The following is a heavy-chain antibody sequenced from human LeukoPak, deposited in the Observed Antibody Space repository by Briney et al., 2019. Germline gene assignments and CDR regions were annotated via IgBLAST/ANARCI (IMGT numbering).Heavy chain of an antibody. J-gene: IGHJ3*02. CDR2: IYYSGST. D-gene: IGHD1-26*01. Sequence: SETLSLTCTVSGGSISSSSYYWGWIRQPPGKGLEWIGSIYYSGSTYYNPSLKRRVTISVDTSKNQFSLKLSSVTAADTAVYYCARLYSGSRPTNAFDIWGQGTMVTVSS. CDR3: ARLYSGSRPTNAFDI. CDR1: GGSISSSSYY. V-gene: IGHV4-39*01.